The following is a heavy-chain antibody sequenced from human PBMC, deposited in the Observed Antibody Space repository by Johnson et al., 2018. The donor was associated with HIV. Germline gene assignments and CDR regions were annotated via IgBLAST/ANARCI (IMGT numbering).Heavy chain of an antibody. CDR3: ARDLWGVGAFDS. CDR1: GFTFSSYA. D-gene: IGHD2-21*01. J-gene: IGHJ3*02. CDR2: ISYDGSNK. Sequence: QVQLVESGGGVVQPGRSLRLSCAASGFTFSSYAMHWVRQAPGKGLEWVAVISYDGSNKYYADSVKGRFTISRDNSKNTLYLQMNSLIAEDTAGYYCARDLWGVGAFDSWGQGTVVTVSS. V-gene: IGHV3-30-3*01.